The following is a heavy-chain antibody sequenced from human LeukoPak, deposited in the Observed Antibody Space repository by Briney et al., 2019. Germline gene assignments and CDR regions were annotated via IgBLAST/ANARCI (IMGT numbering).Heavy chain of an antibody. CDR1: GGSISSYY. V-gene: IGHV4-59*01. J-gene: IGHJ4*02. CDR3: ARGINDYGENFDY. CDR2: IYYSGST. Sequence: SETLSLTCTVSGGSISSYYWSWIRQPPGKGLKWIGYIYYSGSTHYNPSLKSRVTISVDTSKNQFSLKLSSVTAADTAVYYCARGINDYGENFDYWGQGTLVTVSS. D-gene: IGHD4-17*01.